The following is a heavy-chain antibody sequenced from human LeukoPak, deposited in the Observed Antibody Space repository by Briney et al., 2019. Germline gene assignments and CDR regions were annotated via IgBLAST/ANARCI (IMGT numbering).Heavy chain of an antibody. CDR2: ISYDGSNK. CDR3: AKATSSIATLGY. D-gene: IGHD6-6*01. J-gene: IGHJ4*02. Sequence: GALRLSCAASGFTFSSYGMHWVRQAPGKGLEWVAVISYDGSNKYYADSVKGRFTISRDNSKNTLYLQMNSLRAEDTAVYYCAKATSSIATLGYWGQGTLVTVSS. CDR1: GFTFSSYG. V-gene: IGHV3-30*18.